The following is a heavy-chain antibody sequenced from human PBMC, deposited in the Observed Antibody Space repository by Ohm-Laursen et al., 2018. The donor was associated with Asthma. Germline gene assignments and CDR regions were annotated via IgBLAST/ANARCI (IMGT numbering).Heavy chain of an antibody. CDR2: ISGSGGST. D-gene: IGHD1-26*01. CDR1: GFTFSSYA. V-gene: IGHV3-23*01. Sequence: SLRLSCTASGFTFSSYAMSWVRQAPGKGLEWVSAISGSGGSTYYADSVKGRFTIPRDNSKNTLYLQMNSLRAEDTAVYYCAKDKGGSYFFYWGQGTLVTVSS. J-gene: IGHJ4*02. CDR3: AKDKGGSYFFY.